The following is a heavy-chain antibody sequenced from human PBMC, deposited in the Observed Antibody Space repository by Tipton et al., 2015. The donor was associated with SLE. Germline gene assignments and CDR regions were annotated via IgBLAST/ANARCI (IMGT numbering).Heavy chain of an antibody. Sequence: TLSLTCIVSGGSMRSPYYWGWMRQSPEKGLEWIGSMYYSGDTYYNPSLKSRVAISVDMSKSQFSLKLNSVTAADTAVYFCARSSSVRTLLWPTFAYWGQGTLVTVSS. CDR2: MYYSGDT. D-gene: IGHD2/OR15-2a*01. CDR3: ARSSSVRTLLWPTFAY. CDR1: GGSMRSPYY. J-gene: IGHJ4*02. V-gene: IGHV4-39*07.